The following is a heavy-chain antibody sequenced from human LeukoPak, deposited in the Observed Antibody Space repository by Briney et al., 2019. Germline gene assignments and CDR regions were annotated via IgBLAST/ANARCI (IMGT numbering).Heavy chain of an antibody. CDR2: ISYDGNNQ. CDR3: AKSHRINMGSGHDAFDI. Sequence: PGRSLRLSCAASGFTFSTYAMHWVRQAPGKGLEWVAVISYDGNNQYYADSVKGRFTISRDNVKNSLYLQMNSLGAEDTALYYCAKSHRINMGSGHDAFDIWGQGTMVTVSS. V-gene: IGHV3-30-3*02. CDR1: GFTFSTYA. D-gene: IGHD3-10*01. J-gene: IGHJ3*02.